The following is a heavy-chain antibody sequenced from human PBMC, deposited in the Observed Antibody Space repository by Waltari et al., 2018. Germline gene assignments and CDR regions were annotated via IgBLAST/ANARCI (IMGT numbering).Heavy chain of an antibody. CDR2: IDDDGSGT. Sequence: EVRLEESGGGLVQPGGSLRLSCAASGFAFSSYWMHWVSQAPGKGLVSVSRIDDDGSGTTYADSVMGRFTISRDNAKNTVYLEMNSLRAEDTAVYYCSRSPAGYSRSDYWGQGTLVTVSS. D-gene: IGHD5-18*01. J-gene: IGHJ4*02. V-gene: IGHV3-74*01. CDR1: GFAFSSYW. CDR3: SRSPAGYSRSDY.